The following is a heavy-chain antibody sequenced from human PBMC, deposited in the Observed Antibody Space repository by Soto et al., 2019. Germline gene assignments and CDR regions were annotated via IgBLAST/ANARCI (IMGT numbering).Heavy chain of an antibody. CDR3: ARSNSSSWDFDY. Sequence: GGSLSLSCAASGFTFSSYDMHWVRQATGKGLEWVSAIGTAGDTYYPGSVKGRFTISRENAKNSLYLQMNSLRAGDTAVYYCARSNSSSWDFDYWGQGTLVTVSS. D-gene: IGHD6-13*01. CDR1: GFTFSSYD. J-gene: IGHJ4*02. CDR2: IGTAGDT. V-gene: IGHV3-13*01.